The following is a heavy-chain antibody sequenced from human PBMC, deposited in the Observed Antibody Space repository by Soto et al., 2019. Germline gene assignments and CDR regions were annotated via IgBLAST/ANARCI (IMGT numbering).Heavy chain of an antibody. Sequence: QVQLVQSGAEVKKPGSSVKVSCKASGGTFSSYAISWVRQAPGQGLECMGGIIPIFGTANYAQKFQGSVTITADKSKSTAYMELSSLRSEDTAVYYCARGWAEITIFGLVSGSYFFDYWGQGTLVTVSS. CDR3: ARGWAEITIFGLVSGSYFFDY. J-gene: IGHJ4*02. V-gene: IGHV1-69*06. D-gene: IGHD3-3*01. CDR2: IIPIFGTA. CDR1: GGTFSSYA.